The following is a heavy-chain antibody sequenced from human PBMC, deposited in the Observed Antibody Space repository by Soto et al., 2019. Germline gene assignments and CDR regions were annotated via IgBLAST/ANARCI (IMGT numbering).Heavy chain of an antibody. V-gene: IGHV3-23*01. J-gene: IGHJ4*02. D-gene: IGHD3-9*01. CDR1: GFNFSTDA. Sequence: GGSLRLSSTASGFNFSTDAMSWVRQAPGKGLEWVSAMSGSGGRTYYADSVKGRFTVSRDNTQNSLFLLMNSLRAEDTAIYYCARDKDWAFDYWGQGTLVTVSS. CDR3: ARDKDWAFDY. CDR2: MSGSGGRT.